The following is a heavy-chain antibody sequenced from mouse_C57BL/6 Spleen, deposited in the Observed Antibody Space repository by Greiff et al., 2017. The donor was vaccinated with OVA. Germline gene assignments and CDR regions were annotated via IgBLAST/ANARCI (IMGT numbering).Heavy chain of an antibody. CDR3: ARRSGRGAMDY. D-gene: IGHD3-2*02. CDR2: IDPSDSYT. J-gene: IGHJ4*01. V-gene: IGHV1-50*01. CDR1: GYTFTSYW. Sequence: QVQLKQPGAELVKPGASVKLSCKASGYTFTSYWMQWVKQRPGQGLEWIGEIDPSDSYTTSNQKFKGKATLTVDTSSSTAYMQLSSLTSEDSAVYYCARRSGRGAMDYWGQGTSVTVSS.